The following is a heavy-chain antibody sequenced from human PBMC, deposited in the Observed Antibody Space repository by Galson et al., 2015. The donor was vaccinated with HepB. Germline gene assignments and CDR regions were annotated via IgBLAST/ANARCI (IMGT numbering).Heavy chain of an antibody. CDR2: IIPIFATA. J-gene: IGHJ4*02. D-gene: IGHD1-26*01. CDR1: GGTFSSYA. V-gene: IGHV1-69*13. CDR3: ARGGSYDDFDY. Sequence: SVKVSCKASGGTFSSYAISWVRQAPGQGLEWMGGIIPIFATAHYAQNFQGRVTITADESTSTVYMELSSLRSEDTAVYYCARGGSYDDFDYWGQGTLVTVSS.